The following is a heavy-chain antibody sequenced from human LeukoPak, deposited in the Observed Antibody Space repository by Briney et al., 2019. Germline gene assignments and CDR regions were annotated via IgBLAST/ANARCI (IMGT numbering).Heavy chain of an antibody. V-gene: IGHV3-23*01. CDR3: AKRGRFLEWLTNYFDY. J-gene: IGHJ4*02. CDR1: GFTFSSYA. D-gene: IGHD3-3*01. CDR2: ISGSGGST. Sequence: GGSLRLSCAASGFTFSSYAMSWVRQAPGKGLEWVSAISGSGGSTYYADSVKSRFTISRDNSKNTLYLQMNSLRAEDTAVYYCAKRGRFLEWLTNYFDYWGQGTLVTVSS.